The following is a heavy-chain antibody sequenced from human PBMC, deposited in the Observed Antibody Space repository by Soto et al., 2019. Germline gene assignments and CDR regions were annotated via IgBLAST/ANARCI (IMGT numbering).Heavy chain of an antibody. CDR2: INHLGSI. CDR1: GGSLSDYF. V-gene: IGHV4-34*01. CDR3: ASLGISHWADFYYMDG. Sequence: QVQLQQWGAGLLKPSEPLSLTCVVSGGSLSDYFWSWIRKPLGVALEWSGEINHLGSINYNPSIKSGVTMSVDTSNNKFSLTLNPVTAADTATYHFASLGISHWADFYYMDGWDRGTTGTV. J-gene: IGHJ6*03. D-gene: IGHD1-26*01.